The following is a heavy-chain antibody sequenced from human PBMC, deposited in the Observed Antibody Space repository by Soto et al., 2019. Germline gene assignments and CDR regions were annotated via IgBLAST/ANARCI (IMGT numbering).Heavy chain of an antibody. V-gene: IGHV3-9*01. J-gene: IGHJ4*02. CDR2: ISWNSGSI. CDR3: AKGAISRDLVLDY. D-gene: IGHD6-13*01. CDR1: GFTFDDYA. Sequence: GGSLRLSCAASGFTFDDYAMHWVRQAPGKGLEWVSGISWNSGSIGYADSVKGRFTISRDNAKNSLYLQMNSLRAEDTALYYCAKGAISRDLVLDYWGQGTLVTVSS.